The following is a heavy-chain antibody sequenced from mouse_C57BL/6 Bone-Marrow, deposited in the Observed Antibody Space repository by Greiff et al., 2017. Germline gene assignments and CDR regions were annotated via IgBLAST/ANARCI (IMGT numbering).Heavy chain of an antibody. D-gene: IGHD4-1*01. J-gene: IGHJ4*01. V-gene: IGHV1-81*01. Sequence: QVQLQQSGAELARPGASVKLSCKASGYTFTSYGISWVKQRTGQGLEWIGEIYPRSGNTYYNEKFKGKATLTADKSSSTAYMELRSLTSEDSAVYFCAIRGLTFYYAMDYWGQGTSVTVSS. CDR3: AIRGLTFYYAMDY. CDR2: IYPRSGNT. CDR1: GYTFTSYG.